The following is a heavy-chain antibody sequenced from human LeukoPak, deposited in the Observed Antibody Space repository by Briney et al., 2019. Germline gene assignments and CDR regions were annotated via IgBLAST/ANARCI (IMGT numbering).Heavy chain of an antibody. V-gene: IGHV4-59*01. CDR1: GGSISSYY. CDR3: ARVGYSSSWYPNYYYYMDV. Sequence: SETLSLTCTVSGGSISSYYWSWIRQPPGKGLEWIGYIYYSGSTNYNPSLKSRVTISVDTSKNQFSQKLSSVTAADTAVYYCARVGYSSSWYPNYYYYMDVWGKGTTVTVSS. J-gene: IGHJ6*03. CDR2: IYYSGST. D-gene: IGHD6-13*01.